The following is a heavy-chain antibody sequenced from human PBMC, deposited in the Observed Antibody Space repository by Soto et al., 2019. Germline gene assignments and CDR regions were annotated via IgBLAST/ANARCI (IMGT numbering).Heavy chain of an antibody. CDR3: ARLADPYSEWLLSRVYFDY. CDR1: GGSISSSSYY. V-gene: IGHV4-39*01. Sequence: SETLSLTCTVSGGSISSSSYYWGWIRQPPGKGLEWIGSIYYSGSTYYNPSLKSRVTISVDTSKNQFSLKLSSVTAADTAVYYCARLADPYSEWLLSRVYFDYWGQGTLVTVSS. J-gene: IGHJ4*02. CDR2: IYYSGST. D-gene: IGHD3-3*01.